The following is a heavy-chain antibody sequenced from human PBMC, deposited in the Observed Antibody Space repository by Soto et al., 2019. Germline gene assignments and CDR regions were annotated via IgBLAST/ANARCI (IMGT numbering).Heavy chain of an antibody. J-gene: IGHJ4*02. Sequence: HVQLRESGPGLVRPSETLSLTCSVSSDTMIGFYWNWFRQPAGKGLEWIGRVYSDGSTNYHPSLKSRLNNSVDPSQRQFSLRLRTVTAADTAVYYCTRDDAHYHILTGRGGYCDDWSQGTLVTVSS. D-gene: IGHD3-9*01. CDR1: SDTMIGFY. V-gene: IGHV4-4*07. CDR3: TRDDAHYHILTGRGGYCDD. CDR2: VYSDGST.